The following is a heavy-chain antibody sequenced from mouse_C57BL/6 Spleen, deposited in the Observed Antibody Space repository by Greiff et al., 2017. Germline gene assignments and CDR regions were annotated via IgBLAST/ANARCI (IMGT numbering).Heavy chain of an antibody. Sequence: QVQLQQPGAELVKPGASVKLSCKASGYTFTSYWMHWVKQRPGQGLEWIGMIHPNSGSTNYNEKFKSNATLTVDKSSSTAYMQLSRLTSEDSAVYYCAREGSNYGGAMDYWGQGTSVTVSS. D-gene: IGHD2-5*01. CDR1: GYTFTSYW. J-gene: IGHJ4*01. CDR3: AREGSNYGGAMDY. V-gene: IGHV1-64*01. CDR2: IHPNSGST.